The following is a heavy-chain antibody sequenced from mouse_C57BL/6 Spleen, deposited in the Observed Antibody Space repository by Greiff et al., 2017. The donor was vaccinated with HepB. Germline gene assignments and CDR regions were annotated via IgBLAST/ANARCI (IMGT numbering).Heavy chain of an antibody. D-gene: IGHD1-1*01. CDR3: ARRGYYGEDY. J-gene: IGHJ2*01. CDR2: IYPGDGDT. CDR1: GYAFSSYW. Sequence: QVHVKQSGAELVKPGASVKISCKASGYAFSSYWMNWVKQRPGKGLEWIGQIYPGDGDTNYNGKFKGKATLTADKSSSTAYMQLSSLTSEDSAVYFCARRGYYGEDYWGQGTTLTVSS. V-gene: IGHV1-80*01.